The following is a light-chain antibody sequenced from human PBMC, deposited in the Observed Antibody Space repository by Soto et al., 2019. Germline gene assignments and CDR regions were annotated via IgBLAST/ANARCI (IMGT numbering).Light chain of an antibody. CDR1: SGSVSTSYY. Sequence: QTVVTQEPSFSVSPGRTVTLTCGLSSGSVSTSYYPSWYQQTPGQAPRTLIYSTNNRSSGVPDRFSGSILGNKAALTITGAQADDEADYYCVLYMGSGISVFGGGTKLTVL. CDR2: STN. CDR3: VLYMGSGISV. J-gene: IGLJ2*01. V-gene: IGLV8-61*01.